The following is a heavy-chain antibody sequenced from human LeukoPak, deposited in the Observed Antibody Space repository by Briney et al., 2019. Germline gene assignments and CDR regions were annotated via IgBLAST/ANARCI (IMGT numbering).Heavy chain of an antibody. CDR3: AMAVIGSGWTLDY. J-gene: IGHJ4*02. Sequence: PGGSLRLSCAASGFTLISYAMSWVRQAPGKGLEWVSSISGSGGRTSYADSVQGRFTISRDNSKNTLYLELNSLRAEDAAVYFCAMAVIGSGWTLDYWGQGTLVTVS. CDR1: GFTLISYA. V-gene: IGHV3-23*01. D-gene: IGHD6-19*01. CDR2: ISGSGGRT.